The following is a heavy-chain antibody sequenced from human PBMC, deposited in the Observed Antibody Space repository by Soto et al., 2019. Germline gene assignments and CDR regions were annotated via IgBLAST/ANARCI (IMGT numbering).Heavy chain of an antibody. Sequence: QVQLVQSGAEVKRPGSSVKISCEASGYTFSNHYIHWVRQAPGQGLEWIGIINPSGGTASNAQKFQGRVTMTRDTSASTAYLMLSSLTSRDTAVYYYAREGSYYFDSRNDYWGQGTLVTVSS. D-gene: IGHD3-22*01. V-gene: IGHV1-46*01. J-gene: IGHJ4*02. CDR1: GYTFSNHY. CDR3: AREGSYYFDSRNDY. CDR2: INPSGGTA.